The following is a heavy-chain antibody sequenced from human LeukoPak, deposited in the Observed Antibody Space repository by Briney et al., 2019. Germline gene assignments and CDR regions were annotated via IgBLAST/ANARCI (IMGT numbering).Heavy chain of an antibody. J-gene: IGHJ6*03. CDR3: ARHLYDSSGYYWGYYYYMDV. D-gene: IGHD3-22*01. CDR2: IYHSGST. Sequence: SETLSLTCAVSGGSISSSNWWSWIRQPPGKGLEWIGEIYHSGSTNYNPSLKSRVTISVDKSKTQFSLKLSSVTAADTAVYYCARHLYDSSGYYWGYYYYMDVWGKGTTVTISS. V-gene: IGHV4-4*02. CDR1: GGSISSSNW.